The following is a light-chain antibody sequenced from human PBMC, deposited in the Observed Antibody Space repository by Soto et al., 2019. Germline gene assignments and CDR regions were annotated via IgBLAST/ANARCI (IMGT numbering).Light chain of an antibody. CDR3: AAWDDSLNGWV. V-gene: IGLV1-44*01. J-gene: IGLJ3*02. CDR1: SSNIGSNT. CDR2: SNN. Sequence: QSVLTQPPSASGTPGQRVTISCSGSSSNIGSNTVNWYQQLPGTAPKLLIYSNNQRPSGVADRFSGSKSGTSASLAISGLQSEDESDYYCAAWDDSLNGWVFGGGTKGTVL.